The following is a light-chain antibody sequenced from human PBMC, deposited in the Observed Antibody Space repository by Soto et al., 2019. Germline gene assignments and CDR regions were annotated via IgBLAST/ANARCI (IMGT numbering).Light chain of an antibody. V-gene: IGKV3-11*01. Sequence: EIVLTQSPDTRSLSPGERATLSCRASQSVSTYLAWYQQKPGQAPRLLIYDAFKRATGIPARFSGSGSGTDFTLTISSLEPEDFAVYYCQHRSNWPPTTFGQGTRLENK. CDR1: QSVSTY. CDR2: DAF. J-gene: IGKJ5*01. CDR3: QHRSNWPPTT.